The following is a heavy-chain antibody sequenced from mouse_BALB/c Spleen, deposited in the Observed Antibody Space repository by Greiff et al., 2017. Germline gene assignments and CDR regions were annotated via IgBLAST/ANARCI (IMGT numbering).Heavy chain of an antibody. D-gene: IGHD3-3*01. Sequence: EVKLMESGGGLVKLGGSLKLSCAASGFTFSSYYMSWVRQTPEKRLELVAAINSNGGSTYYPDTVKGRFTISRDNAKNTLYLQMSSLKSEDTALYYCARSPGTRYFDVWGAGTTVTVSS. CDR3: ARSPGTRYFDV. CDR1: GFTFSSYY. V-gene: IGHV5-6-2*01. CDR2: INSNGGST. J-gene: IGHJ1*01.